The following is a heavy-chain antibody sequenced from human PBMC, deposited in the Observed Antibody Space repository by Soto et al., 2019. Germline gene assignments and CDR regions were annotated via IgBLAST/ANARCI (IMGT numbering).Heavy chain of an antibody. CDR2: MNPNSGNT. V-gene: IGHV1-8*01. CDR1: GYTFTSYD. Sequence: GASVKVSCKASGYTFTSYDINWVRQATGQGLEWMGWMNPNSGNTGYAQKFQGRVTMTRNTSISTAFMELSSLRPEDTAVYYCARGGYYDYIWGSYRYTSPPFHWGQGTLVTVSS. D-gene: IGHD3-16*02. J-gene: IGHJ4*02. CDR3: ARGGYYDYIWGSYRYTSPPFH.